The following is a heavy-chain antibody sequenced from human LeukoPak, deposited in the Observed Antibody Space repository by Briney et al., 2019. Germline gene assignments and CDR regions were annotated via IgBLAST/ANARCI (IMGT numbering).Heavy chain of an antibody. CDR3: AKDSSTSNYYYGLDV. CDR1: GFTFSSYS. Sequence: GGSLRLSCAASGFTFSSYSMNWVRQAPGKGLEWVSFITVGSSYIYYADSVKGRFTISRDNSKNTLYLQMNSLRGDDTGMYFCAKDSSTSNYYYGLDVWGQGTTVTVS. D-gene: IGHD6-13*01. J-gene: IGHJ6*02. V-gene: IGHV3-21*01. CDR2: ITVGSSYI.